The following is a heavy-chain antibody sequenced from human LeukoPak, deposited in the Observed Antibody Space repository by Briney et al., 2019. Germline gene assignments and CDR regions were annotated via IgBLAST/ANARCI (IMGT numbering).Heavy chain of an antibody. CDR2: INHSGST. D-gene: IGHD6-13*01. J-gene: IGHJ5*02. Sequence: PSETLSLTCAVYGGSFSGYYWSWIRQPPGKGLEWIGEINHSGSTNYNPSLKSRVTISVDTSKNQFSLKLSSVTAADTAVYYCARRFGHSSPIWFDPWGQGTLVTVSS. V-gene: IGHV4-34*01. CDR3: ARRFGHSSPIWFDP. CDR1: GGSFSGYY.